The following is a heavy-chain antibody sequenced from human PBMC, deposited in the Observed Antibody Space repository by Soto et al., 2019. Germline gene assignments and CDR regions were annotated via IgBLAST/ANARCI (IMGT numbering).Heavy chain of an antibody. D-gene: IGHD3-22*01. V-gene: IGHV4-61*01. CDR3: ARVDDSSGYYSDY. Sequence: SETLSLTCTVSGGSVSSGSYYWSWIRQPPGKGLEWIGYIYYSGSTNYNHSLKSRVTISVDTSKNQFSLKLSSVTAADTAVYYCARVDDSSGYYSDYWGQGTRVTVS. CDR1: GGSVSSGSYY. J-gene: IGHJ4*02. CDR2: IYYSGST.